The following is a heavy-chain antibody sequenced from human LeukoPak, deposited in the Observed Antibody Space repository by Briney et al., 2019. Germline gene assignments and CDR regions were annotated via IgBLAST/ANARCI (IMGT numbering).Heavy chain of an antibody. Sequence: GGSLRLSCAASGFTFSDYAMSWVRQAPGKGLEWVSAISGSGGSTNYADSVKGRFTISRDNSKNTLYLQMNSLRAEDTAVYYCAKCDDSSNYVSDYWGQGTLVTVSS. J-gene: IGHJ4*02. CDR1: GFTFSDYA. V-gene: IGHV3-23*01. CDR3: AKCDDSSNYVSDY. D-gene: IGHD4-4*01. CDR2: ISGSGGST.